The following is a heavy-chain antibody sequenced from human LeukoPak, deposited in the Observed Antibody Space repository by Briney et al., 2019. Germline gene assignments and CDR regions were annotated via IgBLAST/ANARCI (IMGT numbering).Heavy chain of an antibody. CDR1: GGSTSSGSHY. V-gene: IGHV4-39*01. CDR3: ARQDLAVSGIDY. Sequence: SGTLSLTCTVSGGSTSSGSHYWGWIRQPPGKGLEWIGSIYYSGTTYYSPSLKSRVSISLDTSKDQFSLKLNSVTAADTAVYYCARQDLAVSGIDYWGQGTLVTVSS. D-gene: IGHD6-13*01. CDR2: IYYSGTT. J-gene: IGHJ4*02.